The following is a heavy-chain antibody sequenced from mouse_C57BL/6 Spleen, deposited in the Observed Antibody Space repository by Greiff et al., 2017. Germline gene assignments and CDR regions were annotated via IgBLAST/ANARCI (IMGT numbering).Heavy chain of an antibody. D-gene: IGHD4-1*01. Sequence: VQLQQPGAELVKPGASVKLSCKASGYTFTSYWMQWVKQRPGQGLEWIGEIDPSDSYTNYNQKFKGKATLTVDTSSSTASMQLSSLTSEDSAVYYCARRGETGTFGDWGQGTTLTVAS. V-gene: IGHV1-50*01. CDR3: ARRGETGTFGD. CDR1: GYTFTSYW. CDR2: IDPSDSYT. J-gene: IGHJ2*01.